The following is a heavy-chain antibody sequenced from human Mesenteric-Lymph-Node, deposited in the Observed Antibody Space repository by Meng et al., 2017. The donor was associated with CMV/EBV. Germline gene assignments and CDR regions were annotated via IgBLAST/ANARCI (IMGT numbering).Heavy chain of an antibody. Sequence: GGSLRLSCVASASTFSSYGMHWVRQAPGKGLEWVAFIWYDGSNKNYADSVKGRFTISRDNSKNTLYLQMNSLRVEDTAVYYCARGPSGSNYFSGDYWGQGILVTVSS. J-gene: IGHJ4*02. CDR1: ASTFSSYG. V-gene: IGHV3-33*01. CDR3: ARGPSGSNYFSGDY. D-gene: IGHD2/OR15-2a*01. CDR2: IWYDGSNK.